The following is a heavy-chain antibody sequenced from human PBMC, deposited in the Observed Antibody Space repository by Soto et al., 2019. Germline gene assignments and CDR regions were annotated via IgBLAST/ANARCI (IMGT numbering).Heavy chain of an antibody. CDR3: ASYRTTGTTY. CDR1: GFTFSSYA. Sequence: GSLSLTCAVSGFTFSSYAMSWVRQAPGKGLEWVSTISGCIGSTYYADSVKGRFTISRDNSRNTLYLQMNSLRAEDTDVYYCASYRTTGTTYWGQGTLVTVSS. CDR2: ISGCIGST. J-gene: IGHJ4*02. D-gene: IGHD4-17*01. V-gene: IGHV3-23*01.